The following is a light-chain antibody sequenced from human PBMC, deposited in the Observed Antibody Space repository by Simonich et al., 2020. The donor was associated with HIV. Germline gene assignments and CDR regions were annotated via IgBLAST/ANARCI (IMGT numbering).Light chain of an antibody. J-gene: IGKJ2*01. Sequence: DIVMTQSPDSLAVSLGERATINCKSSQSVLYSSNNKNYLGWYQQKSGKPPKLLIYWASTREAGVPDRFSASGSGTDFTLTISSLQAEDVAVYYCQQYYTTPYTFGQGTKLEIK. V-gene: IGKV4-1*01. CDR1: QSVLYSSNNKNY. CDR3: QQYYTTPYT. CDR2: WAS.